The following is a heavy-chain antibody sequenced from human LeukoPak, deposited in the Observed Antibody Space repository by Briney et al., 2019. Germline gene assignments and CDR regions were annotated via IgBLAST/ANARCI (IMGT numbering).Heavy chain of an antibody. Sequence: ASVTVSCKASGYTFTSYDINWVRQATGQGLEWMGWMNPNSGNTGYAQKFQGRVTITRNTSISTAYMELSSLRSEDTAVYYCARDREPYSSSWYGNDAFDIWGQGTMVTVSS. J-gene: IGHJ3*02. CDR1: GYTFTSYD. D-gene: IGHD6-13*01. CDR3: ARDREPYSSSWYGNDAFDI. V-gene: IGHV1-8*03. CDR2: MNPNSGNT.